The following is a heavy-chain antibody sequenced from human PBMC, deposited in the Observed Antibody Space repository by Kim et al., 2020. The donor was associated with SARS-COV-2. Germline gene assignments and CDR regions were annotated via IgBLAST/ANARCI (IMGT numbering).Heavy chain of an antibody. J-gene: IGHJ1*01. CDR1: GFTFSSYA. CDR3: ANAEEGITMIVVVPSPAGQH. V-gene: IGHV3-23*01. CDR2: ISGSGGST. D-gene: IGHD3-22*01. Sequence: GGSLRLSCAASGFTFSSYAMSWVRQAPGKGLEWVSAISGSGGSTYYADSVKGRFTISRDNSKNTLYLQMNSLRAEDTAVYYCANAEEGITMIVVVPSPAGQHWGQGTLVTVSS.